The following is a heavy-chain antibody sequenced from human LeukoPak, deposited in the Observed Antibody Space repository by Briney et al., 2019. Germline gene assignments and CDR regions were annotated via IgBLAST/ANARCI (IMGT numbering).Heavy chain of an antibody. J-gene: IGHJ4*02. CDR1: GFTFSSNW. CDR3: ARGTLIITALIDY. CDR2: IKSGGSIT. Sequence: GGSLRLSCAASGFTFSSNWMHWVRQAPGKGLVWVSRIKSGGSITSYADSVKGRFTISRDNAKNTLYLQMNSLRAEDTAVYYCARGTLIITALIDYWGQGTLVTVSS. V-gene: IGHV3-74*01. D-gene: IGHD6-6*01.